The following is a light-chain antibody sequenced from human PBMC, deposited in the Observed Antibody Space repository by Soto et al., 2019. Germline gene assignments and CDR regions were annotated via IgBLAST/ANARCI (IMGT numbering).Light chain of an antibody. V-gene: IGKV3-11*01. CDR1: QSVSSW. Sequence: EILLTQSPATLSASLGDRATLSCRASQSVSSWLAWYQQKPGKAPRLLIYKASNIATGVPSRFSGSGSGTDFTLTISSLEPEDSAVYYCQQCSNSPPSTFGQGTQVEIK. CDR3: QQCSNSPPST. CDR2: KAS. J-gene: IGKJ5*01.